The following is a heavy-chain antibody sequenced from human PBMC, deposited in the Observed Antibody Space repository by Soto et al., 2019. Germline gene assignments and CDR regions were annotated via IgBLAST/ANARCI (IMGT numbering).Heavy chain of an antibody. CDR3: ARDLGSGWYKC. Sequence: ASVKVSCKASGYTFTSYGISWVREAPGQGLEWMGWISAYNGNTNYAQKLQGRVTMTTDTSTSTAYMELSSLRSEDTAVYYCARDLGSGWYKCWGKGTLVTVSS. J-gene: IGHJ4*02. V-gene: IGHV1-18*01. D-gene: IGHD6-19*01. CDR1: GYTFTSYG. CDR2: ISAYNGNT.